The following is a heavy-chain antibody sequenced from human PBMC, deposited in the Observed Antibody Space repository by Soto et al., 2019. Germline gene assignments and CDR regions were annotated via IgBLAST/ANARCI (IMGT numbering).Heavy chain of an antibody. CDR2: IYSGGST. CDR1: GFTVSSNY. CDR3: ARTALSCSSTSCEGLGVTTTYYFDY. D-gene: IGHD2-2*01. Sequence: EVQLVESGGGLVQPGGSLRLSCAASGFTVSSNYMSWVRQAPGKGLEWVSVIYSGGSTYYADSVKGRFTISRHNSKNTLYLQMNSLRAEDTAVYYCARTALSCSSTSCEGLGVTTTYYFDYWGQGTLVTVSS. V-gene: IGHV3-53*04. J-gene: IGHJ4*02.